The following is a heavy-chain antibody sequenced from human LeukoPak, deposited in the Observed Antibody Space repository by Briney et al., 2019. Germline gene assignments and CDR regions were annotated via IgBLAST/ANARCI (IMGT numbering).Heavy chain of an antibody. CDR3: ARVDWGGSHFDY. CDR2: IYYSGST. D-gene: IGHD3-9*01. V-gene: IGHV4-39*07. CDR1: GGSISSSSYY. Sequence: SETLSLTCTVSGGSISSSSYYWGWIRQPPGKGLEWIGSIYYSGSTYYNPSLKSRVTISVDTSKNQFSLKLSSVTAADTAVYYCARVDWGGSHFDYWGQGTLVTVSS. J-gene: IGHJ4*02.